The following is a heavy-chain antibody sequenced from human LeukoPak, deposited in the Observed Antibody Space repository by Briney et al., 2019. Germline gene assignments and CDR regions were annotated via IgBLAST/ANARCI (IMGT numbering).Heavy chain of an antibody. CDR2: IKQDGSEK. CDR1: GFTFSSHW. J-gene: IGHJ4*02. D-gene: IGHD3-10*01. Sequence: SGGSLRLSCAASGFTFSSHWMSWLRQAPGKGLEWVANIKQDGSEKYYVDSVKGRFTISRDNAKNSLYLQMNSLRAEDTAVYYCAAFYGSGSKAIYYWGQGTLVTVSS. CDR3: AAFYGSGSKAIYY. V-gene: IGHV3-7*01.